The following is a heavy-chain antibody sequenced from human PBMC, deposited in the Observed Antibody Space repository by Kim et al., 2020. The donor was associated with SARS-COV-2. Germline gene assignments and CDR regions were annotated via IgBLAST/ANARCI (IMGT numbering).Heavy chain of an antibody. CDR3: TRKNSSATFDY. J-gene: IGHJ4*02. CDR1: GFTFGDYV. Sequence: GGSLRLSCTASGFTFGDYVMTWVRQAPGKGLEWVGFIRSKGYGGTTEYAASVKGRFTISRDDSKSIAYLQMNSLKTEDTAVYYCTRKNSSATFDYWGQGTLVTVSS. CDR2: IRSKGYGGTT. D-gene: IGHD6-6*01. V-gene: IGHV3-49*04.